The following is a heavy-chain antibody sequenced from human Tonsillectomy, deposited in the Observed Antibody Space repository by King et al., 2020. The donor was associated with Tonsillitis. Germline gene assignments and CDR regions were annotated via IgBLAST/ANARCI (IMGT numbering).Heavy chain of an antibody. J-gene: IGHJ4*02. V-gene: IGHV3-23*04. Sequence: VQLVESGGGLVQPGGSLRLSCAASGFTFSSYAMSWVRQAPGKGLEWVSTISGSGGSTYYADSVKGRFTISRDNSKNTLYLQMNSLRAEDTAVYYCAKVEGGYYDSSGYQDYWGQGTLVTVSS. D-gene: IGHD3-22*01. CDR1: GFTFSSYA. CDR2: ISGSGGST. CDR3: AKVEGGYYDSSGYQDY.